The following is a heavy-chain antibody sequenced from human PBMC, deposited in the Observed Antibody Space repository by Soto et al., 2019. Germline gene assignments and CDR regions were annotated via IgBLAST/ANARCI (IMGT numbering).Heavy chain of an antibody. D-gene: IGHD2-15*01. J-gene: IGHJ6*02. CDR3: AGRYCSGGSCYNYYGMDV. V-gene: IGHV1-58*01. Sequence: ASVKVSCKASGFTFSSSAVQWVRQARGQRLEWIGWTVVGNGNTNYAQKFQERVTITRDMSTRTAYMELSSLRSEDTAVYYCAGRYCSGGSCYNYYGMDVWGRGTTVTVSS. CDR2: TVVGNGNT. CDR1: GFTFSSSA.